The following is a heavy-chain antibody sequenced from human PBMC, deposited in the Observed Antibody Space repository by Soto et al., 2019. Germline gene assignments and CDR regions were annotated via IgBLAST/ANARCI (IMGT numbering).Heavy chain of an antibody. J-gene: IGHJ4*02. Sequence: ASVKVSCKASGYTFTSYGISWVRQAPGQGLEWMGWISAYNGNTNYAQKLQGRVTMTTDTSTSTAYMELRSLRSDDTAVYYCARDPGIAVAGTKLVYWGQGTLVTVSS. CDR2: ISAYNGNT. V-gene: IGHV1-18*01. D-gene: IGHD6-19*01. CDR3: ARDPGIAVAGTKLVY. CDR1: GYTFTSYG.